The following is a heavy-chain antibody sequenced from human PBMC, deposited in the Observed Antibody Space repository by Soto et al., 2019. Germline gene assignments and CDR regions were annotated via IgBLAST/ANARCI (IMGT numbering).Heavy chain of an antibody. CDR2: ISAYNGNT. V-gene: IGHV1-18*04. Sequence: ASVKVSCKASGYTFTSYGISWVRQAPGQGLEWMGWISAYNGNTKYAQKFQGRVTMTTDTSTSTAYMELRSLRSDDTAVYYCASAPTDIVVVVAERRYYYYYGMDVWGPGTTVTVSS. D-gene: IGHD2-15*01. CDR1: GYTFTSYG. CDR3: ASAPTDIVVVVAERRYYYYYGMDV. J-gene: IGHJ6*02.